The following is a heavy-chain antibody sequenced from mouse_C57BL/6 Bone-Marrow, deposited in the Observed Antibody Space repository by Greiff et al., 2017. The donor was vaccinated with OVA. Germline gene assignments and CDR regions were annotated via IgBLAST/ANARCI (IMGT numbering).Heavy chain of an antibody. CDR3: ARESYFLFAY. D-gene: IGHD1-1*01. CDR2: IYPRSGNT. CDR1: GYTFTSYG. J-gene: IGHJ3*01. V-gene: IGHV1-81*01. Sequence: VQLKQSGAELARPGASVKLSCKASGYTFTSYGISWVKQRTGQGLEWIGEIYPRSGNTYYNEKFKGKATLTADKSSSTAYMELRSLTSEDSAVYFCARESYFLFAYWGQGTLVTVSA.